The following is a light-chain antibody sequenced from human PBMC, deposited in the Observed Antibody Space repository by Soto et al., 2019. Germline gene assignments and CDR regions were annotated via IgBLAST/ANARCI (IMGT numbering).Light chain of an antibody. Sequence: QSALTQPASVSGSPGQSITISCTGTSSDVGGCNYVSWYQQHPGKAPKLMIYDVTNRPSGVSYRFSGSKSGNTASLTISGLQAEDEADYYCHSYTSSSTYVFGAGTKLTVL. CDR2: DVT. J-gene: IGLJ1*01. CDR1: SSDVGGCNY. CDR3: HSYTSSSTYV. V-gene: IGLV2-14*03.